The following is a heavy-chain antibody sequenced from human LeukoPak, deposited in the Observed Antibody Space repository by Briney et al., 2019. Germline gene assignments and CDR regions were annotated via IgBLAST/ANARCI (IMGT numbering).Heavy chain of an antibody. CDR3: ARDSWGPYYYYGMDV. J-gene: IGHJ6*02. V-gene: IGHV4-34*09. CDR1: GGSFSGYY. Sequence: PSETLSLTCAVYGGSFSGYYWSWIRQPPGKGLEWIGYIYYSGSTYYNPSLKSRVTISVDTSKNQFSLKLSSVTAADTAVYYCARDSWGPYYYYGMDVWGQGTTVTVSS. CDR2: IYYSGST. D-gene: IGHD7-27*01.